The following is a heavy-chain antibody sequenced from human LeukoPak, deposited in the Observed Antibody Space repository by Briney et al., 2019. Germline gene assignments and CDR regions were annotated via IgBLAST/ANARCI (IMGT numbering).Heavy chain of an antibody. D-gene: IGHD1-26*01. J-gene: IGHJ6*03. CDR3: ARIMGATGRTVGHYMDV. CDR2: IRYDGSNK. V-gene: IGHV3-30*02. CDR1: GFTFSSYV. Sequence: VGSLRLSCAASGFTFSSYVMHWVRQAPGKGLEWVAFIRYDGSNKYYADSVKGRFTISRDNSKNTLYLQMNSLRAEDTAVYYCARIMGATGRTVGHYMDVWGKGTTVIISS.